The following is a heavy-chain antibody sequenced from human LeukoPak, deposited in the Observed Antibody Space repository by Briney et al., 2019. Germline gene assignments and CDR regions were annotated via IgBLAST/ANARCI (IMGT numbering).Heavy chain of an antibody. CDR3: ATREYSSSWYSLSTNYYYMDV. Sequence: SETLSLTCTVSGGSISSYYWSWIRQPPGKGLEWIGYIYYSGSTNYNPSLKSRVTISVDTSKNQFSLKLSSVTAADTAVYYCATREYSSSWYSLSTNYYYMDVWGKGTTVTISS. CDR2: IYYSGST. J-gene: IGHJ6*03. V-gene: IGHV4-59*01. D-gene: IGHD6-13*01. CDR1: GGSISSYY.